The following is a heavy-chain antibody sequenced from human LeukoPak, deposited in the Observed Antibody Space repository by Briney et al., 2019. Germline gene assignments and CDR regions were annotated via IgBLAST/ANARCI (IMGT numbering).Heavy chain of an antibody. V-gene: IGHV3-23*01. CDR2: ISGSGDGT. CDR1: GFTFSNYA. J-gene: IGHJ2*01. Sequence: GGSLRLSCAASGFTFSNYAMNWVRQAPGKGPEWVSGISGSGDGTYYADSVRGRFTISRDNSKNTLYLQKNSLRADDTAIYYCAKSMTLQWRGFFDLWGRGTHVTVSS. CDR3: AKSMTLQWRGFFDL. D-gene: IGHD6-19*01.